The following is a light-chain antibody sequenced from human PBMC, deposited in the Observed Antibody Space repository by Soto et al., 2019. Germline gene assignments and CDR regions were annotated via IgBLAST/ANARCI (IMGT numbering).Light chain of an antibody. V-gene: IGKV3-20*01. CDR1: QSVSGN. J-gene: IGKJ1*01. Sequence: IVMTQSPVTLSVSAGERATLSCRASQSVSGNLAWYQQKPGQAPRLLIYGVSARATGIPDRLSGSGSGTDFTLTISRLDPEDFAVYYCQQYGSSGTFGQGTKVDIK. CDR2: GVS. CDR3: QQYGSSGT.